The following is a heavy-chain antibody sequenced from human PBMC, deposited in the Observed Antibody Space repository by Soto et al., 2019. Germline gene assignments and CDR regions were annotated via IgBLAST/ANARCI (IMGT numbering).Heavy chain of an antibody. CDR3: ARDGLWFGEFDY. CDR2: IYYSGST. Sequence: SETLSLTCTVACGSISSYYCSWIRQPPGKGLEWIGYIYYSGSTNYNPSLKSRVTISVDTSKNQFSLKLSSVTAADTAVYYCARDGLWFGEFDYWGQGTLVSVSS. CDR1: CGSISSYY. V-gene: IGHV4-59*01. D-gene: IGHD3-10*01. J-gene: IGHJ4*02.